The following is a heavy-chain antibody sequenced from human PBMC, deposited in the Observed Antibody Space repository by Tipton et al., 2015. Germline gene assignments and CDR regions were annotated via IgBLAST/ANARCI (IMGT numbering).Heavy chain of an antibody. J-gene: IGHJ3*02. CDR1: GGSFSGYY. D-gene: IGHD2-8*02. CDR2: IYHTGST. V-gene: IGHV4-34*01. Sequence: TLSLTCAVYGGSFSGYYWSWIRQPPGKGLEWIGEIYHTGSTNYNPSLKSRVTISVDTSKNQFSLKLNSVTAADTAVYYCAPRPHWWGAFDIWGQGTMVIVSS. CDR3: APRPHWWGAFDI.